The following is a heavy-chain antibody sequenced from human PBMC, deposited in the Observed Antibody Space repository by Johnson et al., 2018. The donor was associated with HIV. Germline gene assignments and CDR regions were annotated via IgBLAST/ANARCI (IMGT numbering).Heavy chain of an antibody. Sequence: VQLVESGGGLVQPGGSLRLSCAASGFTFSSYAMHWVRQAPGKGLEWVSAISGSGGSTYYADSVKGRFTISRDNSKNTLYLQMNSLRAEDTAVFYCARDRGYLDAFDIWGQGTMVTVSS. CDR1: GFTFSSYA. CDR3: ARDRGYLDAFDI. CDR2: ISGSGGST. D-gene: IGHD1-26*01. J-gene: IGHJ3*02. V-gene: IGHV3-23*04.